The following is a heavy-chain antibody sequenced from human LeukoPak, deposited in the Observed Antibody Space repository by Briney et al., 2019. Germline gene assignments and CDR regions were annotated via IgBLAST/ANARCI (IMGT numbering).Heavy chain of an antibody. J-gene: IGHJ4*02. CDR2: INPSGGST. CDR1: GYTFTGNY. CDR3: ARVRENTAMVTPFDY. Sequence: ASVKVSCKASGYTFTGNYMHWVRQAPGQGLEWMGIINPSGGSTSYAQKFQGRVTMTRDTSTSTVYMELSSLRSEDTAVYYCARVRENTAMVTPFDYWGQGTLVTVSS. V-gene: IGHV1-46*01. D-gene: IGHD5-18*01.